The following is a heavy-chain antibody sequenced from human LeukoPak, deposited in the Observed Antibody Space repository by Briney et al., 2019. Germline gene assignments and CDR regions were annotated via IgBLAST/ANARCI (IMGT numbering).Heavy chain of an antibody. Sequence: SETLSLTCSVSGGSISSRSYYWGWIRQPPGKGLEWIGSFYYSGSTYYNPSLKSRVTISVDTSKNQFSLELTSVTAADTAVYYCARHMSVTYDAFDLWGRGTMVTVSS. J-gene: IGHJ3*01. CDR2: FYYSGST. D-gene: IGHD2-21*02. CDR1: GGSISSRSYY. CDR3: ARHMSVTYDAFDL. V-gene: IGHV4-39*01.